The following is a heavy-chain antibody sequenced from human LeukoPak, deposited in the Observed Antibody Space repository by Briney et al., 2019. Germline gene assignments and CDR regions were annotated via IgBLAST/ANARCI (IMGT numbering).Heavy chain of an antibody. Sequence: PGRSLRLSCAASGFTFSSYGMHWVRQAPGKGLEWVAVIWYDGSNKYYADSVKGRFTISRDNSKNTLYLQMNSLRAEDTAVYYCAKGSVPDRPYSSSWYHAAFDYWGQGTLVTVSS. CDR2: IWYDGSNK. CDR1: GFTFSSYG. D-gene: IGHD6-13*01. CDR3: AKGSVPDRPYSSSWYHAAFDY. J-gene: IGHJ4*02. V-gene: IGHV3-33*06.